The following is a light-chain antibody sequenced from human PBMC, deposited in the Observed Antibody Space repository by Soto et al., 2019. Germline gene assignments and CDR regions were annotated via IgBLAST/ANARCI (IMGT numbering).Light chain of an antibody. Sequence: ALTQPASVSGSPGQSITISCTGTSSDVGGYNYVSWYQQHPGKAPKFMIYDVSNRPSGVSNRFSGSKSGNTASLTISGLQAEDEADYYCCSYTTSNTRQIVFGTGTKATVL. CDR3: CSYTTSNTRQIV. J-gene: IGLJ1*01. CDR2: DVS. CDR1: SSDVGGYNY. V-gene: IGLV2-14*01.